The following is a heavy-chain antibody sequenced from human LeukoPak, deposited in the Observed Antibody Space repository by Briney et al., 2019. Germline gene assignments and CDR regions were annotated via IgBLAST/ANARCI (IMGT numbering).Heavy chain of an antibody. J-gene: IGHJ4*02. CDR3: ARPLTVVTHTTDC. V-gene: IGHV3-30-3*01. CDR1: GFTFSSYA. D-gene: IGHD2-21*02. Sequence: PGGSLRLSCAASGFTFSSYAMHWVRQAPGKGLEWVAVISYDGSNKYYADSVKGRFTISRDNSKNTLYLQMNSLRAEDTAVYYCARPLTVVTHTTDCWGQGTLVTVSS. CDR2: ISYDGSNK.